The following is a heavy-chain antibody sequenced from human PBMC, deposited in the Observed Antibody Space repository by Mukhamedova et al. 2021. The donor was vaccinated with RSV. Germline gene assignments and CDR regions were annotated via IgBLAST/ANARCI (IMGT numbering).Heavy chain of an antibody. V-gene: IGHV1-69-2*01. J-gene: IGHJ4*02. D-gene: IGHD1-26*01. Sequence: GEVRYAEKFQGRLTITADKSTDTGYMDLTSLRSEDTAVYYCATDKDIVEATGIYYWGQGTLVTVSS. CDR2: GEV. CDR3: ATDKDIVEATGIYY.